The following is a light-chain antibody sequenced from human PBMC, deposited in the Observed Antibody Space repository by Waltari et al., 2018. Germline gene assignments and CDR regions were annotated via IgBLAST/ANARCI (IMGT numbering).Light chain of an antibody. CDR2: GVN. CDR1: SGAVGNYNL. J-gene: IGLJ2*01. CDR3: SSYAAYNTVI. Sequence: QSTLTQPASVSGSPGQPITLSCTGTSGAVGNYNLVSWYQQHPGKAPKFMIYGVNKRPSGVSNRFSGSKSGNTASLTISGLQGEDEAIYFCSSYAAYNTVIFGGGTKVTVL. V-gene: IGLV2-23*02.